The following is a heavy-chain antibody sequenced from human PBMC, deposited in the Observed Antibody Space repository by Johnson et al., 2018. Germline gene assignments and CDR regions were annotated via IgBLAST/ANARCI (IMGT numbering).Heavy chain of an antibody. CDR3: ARQQYDAFDI. J-gene: IGHJ3*02. D-gene: IGHD5-24*01. CDR1: GFTFSGSA. CDR2: IYSGGST. Sequence: VQLQESGGGLVQPGGSLKLSCAASGFTFSGSAMHWVRQAPGKGLEWVSVIYSGGSTYYADSVKGRFTISRDNSKNTLSLQMNSLRAEDTAVYYGARQQYDAFDIWGQGTMGTVSS. V-gene: IGHV3-66*04.